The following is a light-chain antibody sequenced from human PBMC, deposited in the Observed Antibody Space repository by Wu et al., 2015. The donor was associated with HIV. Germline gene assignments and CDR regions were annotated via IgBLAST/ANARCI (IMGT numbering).Light chain of an antibody. CDR3: QQYNSYST. J-gene: IGKJ1*01. Sequence: DIQMTQSPSTLSASVGDRVTITCRASESIGSWLAWYQQKPGKAPKLLIYKASSLDSGVPSRFSGSRSGTEFTLTISSLQPDDFATYYCQQYNSYSTFGQGTKVEIK. CDR2: KAS. V-gene: IGKV1-5*03. CDR1: ESIGSW.